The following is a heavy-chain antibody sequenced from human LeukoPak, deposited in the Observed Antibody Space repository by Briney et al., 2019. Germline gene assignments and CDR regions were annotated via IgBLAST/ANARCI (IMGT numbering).Heavy chain of an antibody. CDR2: IKEDGSEK. D-gene: IGHD6-19*01. V-gene: IGHV3-7*03. Sequence: PGGSLRPSCAASGFTFSRYWMSWVRQAPGKGLEWVANIKEDGSEKYYVDSVKGRFTISRDNAKNSLYLQMNSLRAEDTAVYYCASYSSGWYPHFDYWGQGTLVTVPS. CDR1: GFTFSRYW. J-gene: IGHJ4*02. CDR3: ASYSSGWYPHFDY.